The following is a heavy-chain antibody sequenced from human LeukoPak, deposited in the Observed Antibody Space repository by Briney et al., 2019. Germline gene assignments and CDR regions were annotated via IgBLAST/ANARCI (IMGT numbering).Heavy chain of an antibody. CDR1: GFTFSNYG. CDR3: AGGAGVYYYGMDV. V-gene: IGHV3-23*01. Sequence: PGGSLRLSCAASGFTFSNYGLSWVRQAPGKGLEWVSAIGGGGSATYYADSVKGRFTISRDNSKNTLFLQMNTLRADDTAVYYCAGGAGVYYYGMDVWGQGTSVTVSS. CDR2: IGGGGSAT. J-gene: IGHJ6*02.